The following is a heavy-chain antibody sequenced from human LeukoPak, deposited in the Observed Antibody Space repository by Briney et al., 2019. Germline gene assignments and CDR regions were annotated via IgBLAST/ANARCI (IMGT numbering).Heavy chain of an antibody. Sequence: ASVKVSCKASGYTFTSYGISWVRQAPGQGLEWMGWISAYNGNTNYAQKLQGRVTMTTDTSTSTAYMELRSLRSDDTAVYYCARGRLNYDLLTGYPGLINWGQGTLVTVSS. CDR1: GYTFTSYG. CDR2: ISAYNGNT. V-gene: IGHV1-18*01. J-gene: IGHJ4*02. D-gene: IGHD3-9*01. CDR3: ARGRLNYDLLTGYPGLIN.